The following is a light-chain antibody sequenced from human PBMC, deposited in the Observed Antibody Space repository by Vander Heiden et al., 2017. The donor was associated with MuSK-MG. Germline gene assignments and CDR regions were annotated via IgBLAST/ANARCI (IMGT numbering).Light chain of an antibody. Sequence: IKLTQPLSSLSASVGDRVTTTCRPSQGISDYFPWFQQKPGKAPKSLIYTASSLQSGDPSKCSGSGSGTDFTLTISSLQPEDFATYYCQRYNITFGQGTRLEIK. CDR3: QRYNIT. CDR2: TAS. V-gene: IGKV1-16*02. J-gene: IGKJ5*01. CDR1: QGISDY.